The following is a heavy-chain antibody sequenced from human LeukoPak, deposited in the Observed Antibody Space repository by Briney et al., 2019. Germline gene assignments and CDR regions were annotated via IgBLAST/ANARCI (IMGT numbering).Heavy chain of an antibody. V-gene: IGHV4-34*01. CDR1: GGSFSGYH. J-gene: IGHJ6*03. D-gene: IGHD2-15*01. Sequence: SETLSLTCAVYGGSFSGYHWSWIRQPPGKGLEWIGEINHSRSTNYNPSLKSRVTISVDTSKNQFSLKLSSVTAADTAVYYCARGVWYCSGGSRYKYYCYYIDVSGKGTTVTVSS. CDR3: ARGVWYCSGGSRYKYYCYYIDV. CDR2: INHSRST.